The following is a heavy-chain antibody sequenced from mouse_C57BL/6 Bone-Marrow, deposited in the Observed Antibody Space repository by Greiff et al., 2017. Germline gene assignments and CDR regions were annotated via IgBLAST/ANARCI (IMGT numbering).Heavy chain of an antibody. J-gene: IGHJ1*03. V-gene: IGHV1-64*01. D-gene: IGHD1-1*01. Sequence: VQLQQSGAELVKPGASVKLSCKASGYTFTSYWMHWVKQRPGQGLEWIGMIHPNSGSTNYNEKFKSKATLTVDKSSSTAYMQLSSLTSEDSAVYYCARGLRGMRYFDVWGTGTTVTVSS. CDR3: ARGLRGMRYFDV. CDR1: GYTFTSYW. CDR2: IHPNSGST.